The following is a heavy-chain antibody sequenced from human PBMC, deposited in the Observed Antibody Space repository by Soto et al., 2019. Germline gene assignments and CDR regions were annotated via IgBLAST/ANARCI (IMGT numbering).Heavy chain of an antibody. Sequence: QVQLVQSGAEVRKPGSSVTVSCKASGGTFSNYAISWVRQAPGQGLEWMGGIITIVGTGSYAQKLQGRVTITADEPTTTAYMELSSLRFEDTAVYYCARVVILVPAASTHYYYHRDVWGPGTTVTVSS. V-gene: IGHV1-69*01. CDR1: GGTFSNYA. D-gene: IGHD2-2*01. J-gene: IGHJ6*02. CDR3: ARVVILVPAASTHYYYHRDV. CDR2: IITIVGTG.